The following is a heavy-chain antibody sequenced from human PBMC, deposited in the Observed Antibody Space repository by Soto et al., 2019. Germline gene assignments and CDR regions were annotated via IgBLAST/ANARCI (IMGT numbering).Heavy chain of an antibody. V-gene: IGHV4-30-4*01. CDR1: GDSISSGNKY. J-gene: IGHJ6*02. CDR3: ARVPSPFDYYYAMDV. D-gene: IGHD3-16*01. CDR2: IFSSGTT. Sequence: QVQLRESGPGLVMPSQTLSLTCTVSGDSISSGNKYWSWIRQPPGKGLEWIGYIFSSGTTYYNPSLKSRLTMSLDTSQNQFSLKLNSVTDADTAVYYCARVPSPFDYYYAMDVWGQGTTVTVSS.